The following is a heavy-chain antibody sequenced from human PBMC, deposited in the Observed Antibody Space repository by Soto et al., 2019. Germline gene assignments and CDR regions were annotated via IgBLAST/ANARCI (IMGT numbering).Heavy chain of an antibody. CDR3: ARQITRPGRYFDY. Sequence: LKISCKGSGYSFTSYWIGWVRQMPGKGLEWMGIIYPGDSDTRYSPSFQGQVTISADKSISTAYLQWSSLKASDTAMYYCARQITRPGRYFDYWGQGTLVTVSS. V-gene: IGHV5-51*01. J-gene: IGHJ4*02. D-gene: IGHD3-16*01. CDR1: GYSFTSYW. CDR2: IYPGDSDT.